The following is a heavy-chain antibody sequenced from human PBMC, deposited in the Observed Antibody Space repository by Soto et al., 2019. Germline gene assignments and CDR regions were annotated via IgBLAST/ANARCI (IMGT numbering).Heavy chain of an antibody. CDR3: ARVRKYSYDSSGYLLYYFDY. CDR2: TSSSGSTI. CDR1: GFTFSDYY. Sequence: GGSLRLSCAASGFTFSDYYMSWIRQAPGKGLEWVSYTSSSGSTIYYADSVKGRFTISRDNAKNSLYLQMNSLRAEDTAVYYCARVRKYSYDSSGYLLYYFDYWGQGTLVTVSS. J-gene: IGHJ4*02. D-gene: IGHD3-22*01. V-gene: IGHV3-11*01.